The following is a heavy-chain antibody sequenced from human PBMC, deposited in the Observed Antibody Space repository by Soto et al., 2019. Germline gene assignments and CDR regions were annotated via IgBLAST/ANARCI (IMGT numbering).Heavy chain of an antibody. D-gene: IGHD2-15*01. CDR1: GGTFSSYA. V-gene: IGHV1-69*13. CDR3: ARDLYGGNPDY. Sequence: SVKVSCKASGGTFSSYAISWVRQAPGQGPEWMGGIIPIFGTANYAQKFQGRVTITADESTSTAYTELSSLRSEDTAVYYCARDLYGGNPDYWGQGTLVTVSS. J-gene: IGHJ4*02. CDR2: IIPIFGTA.